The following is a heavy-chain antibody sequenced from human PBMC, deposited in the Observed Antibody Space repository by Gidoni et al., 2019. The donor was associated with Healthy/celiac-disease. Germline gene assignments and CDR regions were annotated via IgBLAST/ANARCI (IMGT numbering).Heavy chain of an antibody. Sequence: QVQLQESGPGLGKPSETLSRTCAASGYSISSGYFWGWIRQPPGKGLEWIGCIYHSGSTYYNPSLTSRVTISVDPSKPPFSLKLSSVTAADTAVYYCARQRFGELFLLDYWGQGTLVTVSS. CDR3: ARQRFGELFLLDY. V-gene: IGHV4-38-2*01. CDR1: GYSISSGYF. CDR2: IYHSGST. D-gene: IGHD3-10*01. J-gene: IGHJ4*02.